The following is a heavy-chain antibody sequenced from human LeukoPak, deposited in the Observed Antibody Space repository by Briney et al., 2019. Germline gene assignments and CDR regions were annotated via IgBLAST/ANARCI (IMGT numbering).Heavy chain of an antibody. D-gene: IGHD6-13*01. J-gene: IGHJ4*02. CDR1: GGSFSGYY. Sequence: PSETLSLTCAVYGGSFSGYYWSWIRQPPGKGLEWIGEINHSGSTYYNPSLKSRVTISVDTSKNQFSLKLSSVTAADTAVYYCARHPSLYSSSWYYFDYWGQGTLVTVSS. CDR2: INHSGST. CDR3: ARHPSLYSSSWYYFDY. V-gene: IGHV4-34*01.